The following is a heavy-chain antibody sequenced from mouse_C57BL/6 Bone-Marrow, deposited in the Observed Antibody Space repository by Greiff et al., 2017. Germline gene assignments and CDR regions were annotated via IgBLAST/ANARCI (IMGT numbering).Heavy chain of an antibody. CDR3: ARDPYGGSYYYAMDY. Sequence: EVQLVESGGGLVKPGGSLKLSCAASGFTFSSYAMPWVRQTPEKRLEWVATISDGGSYTYYPDNVKGRFTISRDNAKNNLYLQMSHLKSEDTAMYYCARDPYGGSYYYAMDYWGQGTSVTVSS. CDR2: ISDGGSYT. CDR1: GFTFSSYA. J-gene: IGHJ4*01. V-gene: IGHV5-4*01. D-gene: IGHD1-1*01.